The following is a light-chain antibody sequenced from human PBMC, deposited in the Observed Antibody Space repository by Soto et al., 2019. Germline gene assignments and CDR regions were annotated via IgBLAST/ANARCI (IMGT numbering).Light chain of an antibody. CDR3: QQYGTSEII. CDR2: DAS. V-gene: IGKV3D-15*01. CDR1: QSVSSN. Sequence: EIVMTQSPATLSVSPGEIATLSCSASQSVSSNLACYQQKPGQAPRLLIYDASNRATGIPARFSGSGSGTDFTLTISSLEPEDFAVFYCQQYGTSEIIFGQGTRLEIK. J-gene: IGKJ5*01.